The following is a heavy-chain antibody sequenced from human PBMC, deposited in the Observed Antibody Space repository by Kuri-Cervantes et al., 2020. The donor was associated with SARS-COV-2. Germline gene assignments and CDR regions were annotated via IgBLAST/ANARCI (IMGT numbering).Heavy chain of an antibody. Sequence: GSLRLSCTVSGDSISSGGYYWGWIRQPPGRGLEWIGSIYYSGSTYYNPSLKSRVTISVDTSKNQFSLKLSSVTAADTAVYFCARERLAGSSSGVPFFDDWGQGTLVTVSS. CDR3: ARERLAGSSSGVPFFDD. D-gene: IGHD2-2*01. CDR1: GDSISSGGYY. V-gene: IGHV4-39*01. J-gene: IGHJ4*02. CDR2: IYYSGST.